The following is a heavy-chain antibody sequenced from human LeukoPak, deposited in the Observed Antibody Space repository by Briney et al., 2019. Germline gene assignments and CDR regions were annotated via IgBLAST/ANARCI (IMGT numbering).Heavy chain of an antibody. V-gene: IGHV1-18*04. CDR3: ATYSYGLGYQGD. J-gene: IGHJ4*02. CDR2: ISAYNGNT. Sequence: GASVKVSCKASGYTFTGYYMHWVRQAPGQGLEWMGWISAYNGNTNYAQKLQGRVTTTTDTSTSTAYMELRSLRSDDTAVYYCATYSYGLGYQGDWGQGTLVTVSS. D-gene: IGHD5-18*01. CDR1: GYTFTGYY.